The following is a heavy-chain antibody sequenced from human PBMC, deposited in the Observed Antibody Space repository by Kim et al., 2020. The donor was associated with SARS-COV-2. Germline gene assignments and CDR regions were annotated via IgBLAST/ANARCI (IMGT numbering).Heavy chain of an antibody. CDR1: GGSISSSSYY. Sequence: SETLSLTCTVSGGSISSSSYYWGWIRQPPGKGLEWIGSIYYSGSTYYNPSLKSRVTISVDTSKNQFSLKLSSVTAADTAVYYCARHVGVLLWFGELSPWGQGTLVTVSS. V-gene: IGHV4-39*01. J-gene: IGHJ5*02. CDR3: ARHVGVLLWFGELSP. CDR2: IYYSGST. D-gene: IGHD3-10*01.